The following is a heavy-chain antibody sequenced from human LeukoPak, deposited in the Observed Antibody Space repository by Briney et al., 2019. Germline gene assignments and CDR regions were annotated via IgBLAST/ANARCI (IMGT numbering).Heavy chain of an antibody. J-gene: IGHJ4*02. CDR1: GGSFSGYY. CDR2: INHSGST. D-gene: IGHD6-6*01. V-gene: IGHV4-34*01. CDR3: ARISIAARQRGY. Sequence: SETLSLTCAVYGGSFSGYYWSWIRQPPGKGLEWIGEINHSGSTNYNPSLKSRVTISVDTSKNQFSLKLSSVTAADTAVYYCARISIAARQRGYWGQGTLVTVSS.